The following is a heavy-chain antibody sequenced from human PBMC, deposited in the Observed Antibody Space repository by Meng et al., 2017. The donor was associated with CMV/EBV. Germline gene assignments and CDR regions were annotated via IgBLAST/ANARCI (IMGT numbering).Heavy chain of an antibody. CDR2: IKQDGSEK. J-gene: IGHJ5*01. CDR1: GFTFSSYW. CDR3: ARDAGGLDVVGAFRWFDP. D-gene: IGHD1-26*01. V-gene: IGHV3-7*01. Sequence: GESLKISCAASGFTFSSYWMNWVRPAPGKGLEWVANIKQDGSEKYYVDSVRGRFTISRDNAKNSLYLQMNSLRAEDTAVYYCARDAGGLDVVGAFRWFDPWGQGTLVTVSS.